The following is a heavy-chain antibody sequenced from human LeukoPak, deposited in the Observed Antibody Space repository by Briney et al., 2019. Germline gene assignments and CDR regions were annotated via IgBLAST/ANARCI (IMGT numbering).Heavy chain of an antibody. J-gene: IGHJ4*02. V-gene: IGHV1-2*02. Sequence: GASVKVSCKASGYTFTGYYMHWVRQAPGQGLEWMGWINPNSGGTNYAQKFQGRVTMTRDTSISTAYMELSRLRSDDTAVYYCARGAAAGFLWPGPGEARLGYWGQGTLVTVSS. CDR2: INPNSGGT. CDR1: GYTFTGYY. CDR3: ARGAAAGFLWPGPGEARLGY. D-gene: IGHD6-13*01.